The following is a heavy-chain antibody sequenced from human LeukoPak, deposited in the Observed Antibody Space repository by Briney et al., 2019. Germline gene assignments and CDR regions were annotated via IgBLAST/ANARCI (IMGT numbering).Heavy chain of an antibody. J-gene: IGHJ4*02. D-gene: IGHD6-6*01. V-gene: IGHV4-59*08. CDR2: IYYSGST. Sequence: PSETLSLTCTVSGGSISSYYWSWIRQPPGKGLEWIGYIYYSGSTNYNPPLKSRVTISVDTSKNQFSLKLSSVTAADTAVYYCARTAKQLDLYYFDYWGQGTLVTVSS. CDR1: GGSISSYY. CDR3: ARTAKQLDLYYFDY.